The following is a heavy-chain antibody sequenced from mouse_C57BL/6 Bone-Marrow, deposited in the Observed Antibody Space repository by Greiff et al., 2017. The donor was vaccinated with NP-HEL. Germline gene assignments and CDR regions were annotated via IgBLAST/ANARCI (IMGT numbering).Heavy chain of an antibody. V-gene: IGHV1-59*01. D-gene: IGHD3-2*02. CDR1: GYTFTSYW. CDR3: ARRGAQAAWFAY. CDR2: IDPSDSYT. Sequence: QVQLQQPGAELVRPGTSVKLSCKASGYTFTSYWMHWVKQRPGQGLEWIGVIDPSDSYTNYNQKFKGKATLTVDTSSSTAYMQLSSLTSEDSAVYYCARRGAQAAWFAYWGQGTLVTVSA. J-gene: IGHJ3*01.